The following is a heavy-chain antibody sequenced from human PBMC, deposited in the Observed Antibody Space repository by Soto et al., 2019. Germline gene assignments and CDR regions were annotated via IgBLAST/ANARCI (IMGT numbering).Heavy chain of an antibody. CDR2: IYYSGST. CDR3: ARDAYCSGGSCYYMDV. CDR1: GGSISSYY. Sequence: PSETLSLTCAVSGGSISSYYWSWIRQPPGKGLEWIGYIYYSGSTNYNPSLKSRVTISVDTSKNQFSLKLSSVTAADTAVYYCARDAYCSGGSCYYMDVWGKGTTVTVSS. V-gene: IGHV4-59*01. J-gene: IGHJ6*03. D-gene: IGHD2-15*01.